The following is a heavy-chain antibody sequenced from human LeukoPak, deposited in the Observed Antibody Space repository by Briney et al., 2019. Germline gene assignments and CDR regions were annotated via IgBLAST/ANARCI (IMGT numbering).Heavy chain of an antibody. D-gene: IGHD3-22*01. J-gene: IGHJ3*02. CDR2: IKQDGSEK. Sequence: LAGGSLRLSCAASGFTFSSYWMSWVRQAPGKGLEWVANIKQDGSEKYYVDSVKGRFTISRDNAKNSLYLQMNSLRAEDTAVYYCARGMVGDYDRGFEGAFDIWGQGTMVTVSS. CDR3: ARGMVGDYDRGFEGAFDI. V-gene: IGHV3-7*01. CDR1: GFTFSSYW.